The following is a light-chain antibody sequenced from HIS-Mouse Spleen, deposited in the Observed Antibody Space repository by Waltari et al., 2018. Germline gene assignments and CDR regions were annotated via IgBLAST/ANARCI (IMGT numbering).Light chain of an antibody. V-gene: IGLV3-10*01. Sequence: SYELTQPPSVSVSPGQTAMITSPGDALPTKYAYLYQQKSGQAPVLVIYEDSKRPSGIPERFSCSSSGTMATLTISGAQVEDEADYYCYSTDSSGNHRVFGGGTKLTVL. J-gene: IGLJ2*01. CDR2: EDS. CDR1: ALPTKY. CDR3: YSTDSSGNHRV.